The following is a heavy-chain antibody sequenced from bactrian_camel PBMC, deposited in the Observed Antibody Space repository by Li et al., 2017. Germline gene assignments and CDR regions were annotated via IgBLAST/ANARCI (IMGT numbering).Heavy chain of an antibody. CDR1: GYTYSSCY. CDR2: ISTAGGST. CDR3: AVYDAYAGRCSFREDYYDY. V-gene: IGHV3S28*01. D-gene: IGHD2*01. Sequence: QLVESGGGSVQAGGSLRLSCVASGYTYSSCYMGWFRQAPGREREVVARISTAGGSTYYADSVKGRFTISRDNAKNTLYLQMGSLKPEDTGMYHCAVYDAYAGRCSFREDYYDYWGPGTQVTV. J-gene: IGHJ4*01.